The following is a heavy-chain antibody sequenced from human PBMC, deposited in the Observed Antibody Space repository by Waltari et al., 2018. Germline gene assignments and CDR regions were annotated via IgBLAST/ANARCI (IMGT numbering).Heavy chain of an antibody. V-gene: IGHV1-69*08. CDR1: GGTFSSYT. CDR3: ARDPEGASYYYYGMDV. Sequence: QVKLGQSGAGVKKRGPSVKVSGKAAGGTFSSYTIRGVEQAPGQGLEWIGRIIPSLGIANYAQKFQGRVTITADKSTSTAYMELSSLRSEDTAVYYCARDPEGASYYYYGMDVWGQGTTVTVSS. CDR2: IIPSLGIA. J-gene: IGHJ6*02. D-gene: IGHD3-16*01.